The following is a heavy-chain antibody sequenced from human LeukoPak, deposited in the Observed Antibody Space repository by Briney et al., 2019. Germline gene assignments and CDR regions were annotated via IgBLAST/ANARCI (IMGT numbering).Heavy chain of an antibody. CDR3: ARAHRDYYDSSGYYPWAFDI. CDR1: GGSISSRSYY. V-gene: IGHV4-39*07. CDR2: IYYSGST. D-gene: IGHD3-22*01. Sequence: SETLSLTCTVSGGSISSRSYYWGWIRQPPGKGLEWIGIIYYSGSTYYNPSLKSRVTISVDTSKNQFSLKLSSVTAADTAVYYCARAHRDYYDSSGYYPWAFDIWGQGTMVTVSS. J-gene: IGHJ3*02.